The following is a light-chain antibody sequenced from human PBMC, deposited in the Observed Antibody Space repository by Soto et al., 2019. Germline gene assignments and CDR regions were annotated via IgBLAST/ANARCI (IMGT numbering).Light chain of an antibody. CDR3: QQYGSSPRT. V-gene: IGKV3-20*01. J-gene: IGKJ1*01. CDR1: QSVSSSY. Sequence: EIVLTQSPGTLSLSPGERATLSCRASQSVSSSYLAWYQQKPGQSPRLLIYDASSRATGIPDRFSGSGSETDFTLTINRLEPEDFAVYYCQQYGSSPRTFGQGTKVEIK. CDR2: DAS.